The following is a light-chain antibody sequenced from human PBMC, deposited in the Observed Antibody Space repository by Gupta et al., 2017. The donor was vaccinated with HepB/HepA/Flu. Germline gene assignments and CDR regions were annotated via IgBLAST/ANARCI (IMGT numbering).Light chain of an antibody. V-gene: IGKV3-20*01. J-gene: IGKJ1*01. CDR2: DAS. CDR3: QQYGGSLTT. CDR1: QSVSSRR. Sequence: EIVLTQSPGTLSMSPGETATLSCRASQSVSSRRLAWYQQKSGQAPRLLIYDASSRITDTPHSFSGSGSGTDFTLTISRLEPEDFAVYYCQQYGGSLTTFGQGTKVEIK.